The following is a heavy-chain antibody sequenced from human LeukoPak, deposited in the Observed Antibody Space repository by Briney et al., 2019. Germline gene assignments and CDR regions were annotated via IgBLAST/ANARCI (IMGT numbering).Heavy chain of an antibody. Sequence: PSETLSLTCGVSGDSISSYYWSWIRQPPGKGLEWIGYIYYSGSTNYNPSLKSRVTISVDTSKNQFSLKLSSVTAADTAVYYCARFTRYYYDSSGRFDIWGQGTMVTVSS. J-gene: IGHJ3*02. V-gene: IGHV4-59*08. D-gene: IGHD3-22*01. CDR3: ARFTRYYYDSSGRFDI. CDR2: IYYSGST. CDR1: GDSISSYY.